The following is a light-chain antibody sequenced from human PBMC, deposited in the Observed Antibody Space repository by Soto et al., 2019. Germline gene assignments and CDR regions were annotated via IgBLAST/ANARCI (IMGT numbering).Light chain of an antibody. Sequence: EIVLTQSPATLSLSPGERATLSCRASQSVSSYLAWSQQKPGQAPRLLIYDASNRATGIPARFSGSESGTYFTRTISSLEPEDFAVYYCQQRSNWPRAITFGQGTRLEIK. CDR1: QSVSSY. CDR2: DAS. J-gene: IGKJ5*01. V-gene: IGKV3-11*01. CDR3: QQRSNWPRAIT.